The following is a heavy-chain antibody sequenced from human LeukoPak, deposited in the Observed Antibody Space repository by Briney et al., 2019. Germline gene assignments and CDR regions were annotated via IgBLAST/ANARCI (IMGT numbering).Heavy chain of an antibody. D-gene: IGHD5-24*01. Sequence: LGGTLRLSRAASGFTFDAYAMSWVRHVPAKGMEWVSGISWNSGTIGYADSVKGRFTISTDNAKTSLYLQMNSLRAEDMALYCCARDRRDGYFGDAFDIWGQRTMVTVSS. J-gene: IGHJ3*02. V-gene: IGHV3-9*03. CDR2: ISWNSGTI. CDR3: ARDRRDGYFGDAFDI. CDR1: GFTFDAYA.